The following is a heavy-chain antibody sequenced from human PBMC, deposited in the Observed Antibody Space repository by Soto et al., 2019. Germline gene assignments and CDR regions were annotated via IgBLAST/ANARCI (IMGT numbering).Heavy chain of an antibody. CDR3: AREYRLWPDY. J-gene: IGHJ4*02. V-gene: IGHV4-59*12. Sequence: SETLSLTCTVSGGSISSYHWSWIRQSPGKGLEWIGYISNSGTTFYNPSLKSRVTISADTSKNQFSLKLSSVTAADTAVYYCAREYRLWPDYWGQGTLVTVSS. CDR2: ISNSGTT. D-gene: IGHD3-10*01. CDR1: GGSISSYH.